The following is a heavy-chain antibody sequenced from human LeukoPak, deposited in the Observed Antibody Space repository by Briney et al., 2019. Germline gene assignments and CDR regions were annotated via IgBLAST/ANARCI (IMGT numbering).Heavy chain of an antibody. Sequence: SETLSLTCTVSGGSISSGNYYGSWIRQPAGKGLEWIGRIYTSGSTNSKPSLKSRHNIAVDTPQNQFSLKRSSGTAADTAVYYCARNIPARPQDYWGQGTLVTVSS. CDR2: IYTSGST. V-gene: IGHV4-61*02. D-gene: IGHD6-6*01. J-gene: IGHJ4*02. CDR3: ARNIPARPQDY. CDR1: GGSISSGNYY.